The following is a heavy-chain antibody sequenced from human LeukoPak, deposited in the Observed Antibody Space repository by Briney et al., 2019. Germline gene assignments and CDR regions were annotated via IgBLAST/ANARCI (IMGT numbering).Heavy chain of an antibody. V-gene: IGHV1-2*06. J-gene: IGHJ6*03. D-gene: IGHD6-13*01. Sequence: GASVKVSCKASGYTFTGYYMHWVRQAPGQGLEWMGRINPNSGGTNYAQKFQGRVTMTRDTSISTDYMELSRLRSDDTAVYYCARAARFLAAADCYYYYYMDVWGKGTTVTVSS. CDR1: GYTFTGYY. CDR2: INPNSGGT. CDR3: ARAARFLAAADCYYYYYMDV.